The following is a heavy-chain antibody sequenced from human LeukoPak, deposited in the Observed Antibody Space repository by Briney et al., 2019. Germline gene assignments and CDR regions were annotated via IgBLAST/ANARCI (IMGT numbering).Heavy chain of an antibody. V-gene: IGHV3-23*01. CDR3: AERCVVSRVILVGFRQEARYCDS. J-gene: IGHJ4*02. CDR2: VSACGSSK. CDR1: GITLSNYG. Sequence: WETLTLSCAVSGITLSNYGMTWVRHAPGQGREWVGGVSACGSSKNYTDSAKGGITTSTDNPKNSLYLHMNSLRPEDTAVYFCAERCVVSRVILVGFRQEARYCDSWGGGALVTVSS. D-gene: IGHD3-22*01.